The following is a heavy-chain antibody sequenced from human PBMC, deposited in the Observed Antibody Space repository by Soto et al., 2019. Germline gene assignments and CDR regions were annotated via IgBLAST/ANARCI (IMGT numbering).Heavy chain of an antibody. V-gene: IGHV1-18*01. CDR2: ISAYNGNT. CDR3: ASASGSSYGVEP. D-gene: IGHD1-26*01. Sequence: QFQLVQSGAEVKKPWASVNVSCKASGYTFPSYGISLVRQSPGQGLEWMGWISAYNGNTNYAQKLPGRVTMTTNIATSTAHMALRRMRSDDTAGYYCASASGSSYGVEPWGQGTLVTVSS. CDR1: GYTFPSYG. J-gene: IGHJ5*02.